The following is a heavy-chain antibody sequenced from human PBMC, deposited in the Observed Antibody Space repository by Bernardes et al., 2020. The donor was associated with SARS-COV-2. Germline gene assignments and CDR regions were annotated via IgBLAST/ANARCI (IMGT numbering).Heavy chain of an antibody. CDR1: GGSFSGYH. D-gene: IGHD1-26*01. CDR3: ARVGVVGATRRFDY. CDR2: INHSGST. V-gene: IGHV4-34*01. J-gene: IGHJ4*02. Sequence: ETLSLTCAVYGGSFSGYHWSWIRQPPGKGLEWIGEINHSGSTNYNPSLKSRVTISVDTSKNQFSLKLSSVTAADTAVYYCARVGVVGATRRFDYWGQGTLVTVSS.